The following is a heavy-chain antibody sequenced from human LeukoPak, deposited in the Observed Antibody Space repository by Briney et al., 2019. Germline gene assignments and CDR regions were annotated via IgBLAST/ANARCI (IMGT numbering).Heavy chain of an antibody. V-gene: IGHV1-18*01. D-gene: IGHD4-17*01. Sequence: ASVKVSCKASGYTFTSYGISWVRQAPGQGLEWMGWISAYNGNTNYAQKLHGRVTITTDTYTSTAYMELRSLRSDGTAVYYCARAYDYGVEWFDPWGQGTLVTVSS. CDR2: ISAYNGNT. CDR3: ARAYDYGVEWFDP. CDR1: GYTFTSYG. J-gene: IGHJ5*02.